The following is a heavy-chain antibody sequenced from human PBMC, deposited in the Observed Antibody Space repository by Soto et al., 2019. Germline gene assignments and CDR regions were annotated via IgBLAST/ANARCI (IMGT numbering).Heavy chain of an antibody. V-gene: IGHV3-23*01. CDR1: GFIFSSNA. CDR3: VKADTFFDY. CDR2: ISGSGGTT. Sequence: GGSLRLSCAASGFIFSSNAMSWVRQAPGKGLDWVSAISGSGGTTYYADSVKGRFTISRDNSKNTPYLQMNSLRAEDTAIYYCVKADTFFDYWGQGALVTVSS. J-gene: IGHJ4*02.